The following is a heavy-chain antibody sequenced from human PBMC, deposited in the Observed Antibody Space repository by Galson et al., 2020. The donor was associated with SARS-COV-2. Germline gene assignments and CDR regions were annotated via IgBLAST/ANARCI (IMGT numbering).Heavy chain of an antibody. CDR3: ARGKYCGYACYGGTDL. Sequence: SETLSLTCTVSGGSISSGGFFWTWIRQHPGKGLEWIGYIYNSENTYYNPSLGSRIIMSVDTSNNQFSLKLSSVTAADTAIYYCARGKYCGYACYGGTDLWGQGTLVTVSS. CDR2: IYNSENT. J-gene: IGHJ5*02. V-gene: IGHV4-31*03. D-gene: IGHD3-22*01. CDR1: GGSISSGGFF.